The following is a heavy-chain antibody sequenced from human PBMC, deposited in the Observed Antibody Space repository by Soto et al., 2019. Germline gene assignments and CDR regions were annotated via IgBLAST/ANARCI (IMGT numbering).Heavy chain of an antibody. CDR1: GFTFSNAW. J-gene: IGHJ4*02. CDR3: TEDPHSGRYYLGGDY. V-gene: IGHV3-15*07. D-gene: IGHD1-26*01. CDR2: IKSKIDGGTT. Sequence: EVQLVESGGGLVKPGGSLRLSCAASGFTFSNAWMNWVRQAPGKGLEWVGRIKSKIDGGTTDYAAPVKGRFSISRDDSENTLYLQMNSLKTEDRGVYYCTEDPHSGRYYLGGDYWGQGTLVTVSS.